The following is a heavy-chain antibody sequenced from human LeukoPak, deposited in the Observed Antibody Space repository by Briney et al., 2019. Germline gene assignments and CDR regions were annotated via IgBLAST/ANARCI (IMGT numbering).Heavy chain of an antibody. CDR3: AKCNLNNCREGFDI. D-gene: IGHD1-1*01. J-gene: IGHJ3*02. V-gene: IGHV3-23*01. CDR2: ISVDSIT. Sequence: GGSLRLSCAASGLTFSSYALSWVRQAPGKGLDWVSSISVDSITYYLDSVKGRFTISRDNSKSTLHLQMHSLRAEDTALYYCAKCNLNNCREGFDIWGQGTMVTVSS. CDR1: GLTFSSYA.